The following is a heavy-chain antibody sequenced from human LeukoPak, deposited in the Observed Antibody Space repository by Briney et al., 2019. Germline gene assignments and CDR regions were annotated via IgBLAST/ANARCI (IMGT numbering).Heavy chain of an antibody. Sequence: GGSLRLSCAASGFTFSTYWMSWVRQAPGKGLEWVANIKEDGSETYYVDSLRGRFTISRDNLKSSLYLQINSLRAEDTAVYYCGRDSFETDIDYWGQGTLVTVSS. J-gene: IGHJ4*02. CDR2: IKEDGSET. CDR1: GFTFSTYW. V-gene: IGHV3-7*01. D-gene: IGHD1-14*01. CDR3: GRDSFETDIDY.